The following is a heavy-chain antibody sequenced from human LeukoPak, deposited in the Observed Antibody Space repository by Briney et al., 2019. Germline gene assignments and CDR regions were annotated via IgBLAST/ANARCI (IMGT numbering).Heavy chain of an antibody. CDR1: GYTLTELS. D-gene: IGHD6-19*01. CDR3: ATDKQWLVAFQH. CDR2: FDPEDGET. V-gene: IGHV1-24*01. Sequence: ASVKVSCKVSGYTLTELSMHWVRQAPGKGLEWMGGFDPEDGETIYAQKFQGRVTMTEDTSTDTAYMELSSLRSEDTAVYYCATDKQWLVAFQHWGQGTLVTVSS. J-gene: IGHJ1*01.